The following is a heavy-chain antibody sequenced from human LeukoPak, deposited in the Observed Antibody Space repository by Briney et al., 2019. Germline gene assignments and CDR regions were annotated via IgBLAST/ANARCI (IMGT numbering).Heavy chain of an antibody. J-gene: IGHJ4*02. Sequence: SVKVSCKASGGTFSSYAISWVRQAPGQGLEWMGGIIPIFGTANYAQKFQGRVTITADESTSTAYMELSSQRSEDTAVYYCAREGVALFDYWGQGTLVTVSS. CDR1: GGTFSSYA. V-gene: IGHV1-69*13. CDR2: IIPIFGTA. D-gene: IGHD2-8*01. CDR3: AREGVALFDY.